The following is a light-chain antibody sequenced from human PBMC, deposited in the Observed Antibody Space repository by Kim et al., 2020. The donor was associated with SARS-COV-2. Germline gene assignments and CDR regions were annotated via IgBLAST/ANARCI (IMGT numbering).Light chain of an antibody. CDR2: DAS. J-gene: IGKJ1*01. CDR3: QHRSDWWT. CDR1: QSLSSD. Sequence: EIVLTQSPGTLTLSPGERATLSCRASQSLSSDLAWYQQKPGQAPRLLFYDASNRATGIPARFSGSGSGTDFTLTISSLEPDDFAVYYCQHRSDWWTFGQGTKVDIK. V-gene: IGKV3-11*01.